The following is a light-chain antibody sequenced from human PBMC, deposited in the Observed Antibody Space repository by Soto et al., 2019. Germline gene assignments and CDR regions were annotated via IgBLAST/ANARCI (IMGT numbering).Light chain of an antibody. CDR1: GSVTNN. CDR2: YIS. J-gene: IGKJ5*01. Sequence: PGARGTLACSASGSVTNNYLAWHQQKPGQTPRLLIYYISTRATGIPARFSGRGSGTEFTLTINSLQSEDSAVYYCQQHNQWPITFGQGTRLEIK. CDR3: QQHNQWPIT. V-gene: IGKV3D-15*01.